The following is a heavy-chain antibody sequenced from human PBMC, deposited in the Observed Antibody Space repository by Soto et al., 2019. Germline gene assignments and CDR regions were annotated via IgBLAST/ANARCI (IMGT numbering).Heavy chain of an antibody. CDR2: INHSGST. Sequence: SETLSLTCTVSGGSISSGGYYWSWIRQHPGKGLEWIGEINHSGSTNYNPSLKSRVTISVDTSKNQFSLKLTSVTAADTAVYYCARSLTLRSAPTSAAAGLWGQGTLVTVSS. V-gene: IGHV4-31*03. CDR3: ARSLTLRSAPTSAAAGL. D-gene: IGHD6-13*01. J-gene: IGHJ4*02. CDR1: GGSISSGGYY.